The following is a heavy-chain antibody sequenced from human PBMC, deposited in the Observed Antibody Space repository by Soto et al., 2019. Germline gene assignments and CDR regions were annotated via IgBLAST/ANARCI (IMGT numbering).Heavy chain of an antibody. CDR1: GGSLSGATYS. CDR3: ARSREFDY. V-gene: IGHV4-30-2*01. CDR2: IFPSGTT. J-gene: IGHJ4*02. Sequence: QVQLRESGSGLVKPLETLSLTCGVPGGSLSGATYSWNWIRQPPGKGLEWIGYIFPSGTTYYNPSLKGRVTISIDVSKNQFSLSLRSFTAADTAVYYWARSREFDYWSQGTLVSVSS.